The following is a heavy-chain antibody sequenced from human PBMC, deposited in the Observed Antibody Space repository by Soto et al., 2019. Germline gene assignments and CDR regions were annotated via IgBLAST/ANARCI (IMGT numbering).Heavy chain of an antibody. V-gene: IGHV3-21*01. CDR3: ARDCTVTRVYYYGMDV. Sequence: EVQLVESGGGLVKPGGSLRLSCAASGFTFSSYSMNWVRQAPGKGLEWVSSISSSSSYIYYADSVKGRFTISRDNAKNSLYLQMNSLRAEDTAVYYCARDCTVTRVYYYGMDVWGQGTTGTVSS. CDR1: GFTFSSYS. CDR2: ISSSSSYI. J-gene: IGHJ6*02. D-gene: IGHD4-4*01.